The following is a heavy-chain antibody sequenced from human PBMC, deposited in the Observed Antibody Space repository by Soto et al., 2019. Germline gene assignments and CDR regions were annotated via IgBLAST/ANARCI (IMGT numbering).Heavy chain of an antibody. J-gene: IGHJ4*02. CDR2: ISYDGSNK. CDR1: GFTFSSYA. CDR3: ARDQRGIVVVTATYDY. V-gene: IGHV3-30-3*01. Sequence: QVQLVESGGGVVQPGRSLRLSCAASGFTFSSYAMHWVRQAPGKGLEWVAVISYDGSNKYYADSVKGRFTISRDNSKNKLYLQMNSLRAEDTAVYYCARDQRGIVVVTATYDYWGQGTLVTVSS. D-gene: IGHD2-21*02.